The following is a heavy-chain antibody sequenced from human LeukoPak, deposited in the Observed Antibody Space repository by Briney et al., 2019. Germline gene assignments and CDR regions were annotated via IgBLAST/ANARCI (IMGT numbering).Heavy chain of an antibody. CDR2: ISSSGST. D-gene: IGHD2-2*02. CDR1: GDSISSGDYY. CDR3: ARGCSSTSCYTRYYYYMDV. Sequence: PSQTLSLTCTVSGDSISSGDYYWSWIRQPAGKGLEWIGRISSSGSTNYNPSLKSRVTISVDTSKNQFSLKLSSVTAADTAVYYCARGCSSTSCYTRYYYYMDVWGKGTTVTVSS. J-gene: IGHJ6*03. V-gene: IGHV4-61*02.